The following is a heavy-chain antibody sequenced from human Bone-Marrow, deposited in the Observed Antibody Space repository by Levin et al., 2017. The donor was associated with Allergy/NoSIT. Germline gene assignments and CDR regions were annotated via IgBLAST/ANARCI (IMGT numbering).Heavy chain of an antibody. V-gene: IGHV4-31*03. CDR1: GGSISSGAYY. CDR2: IYFSGSA. J-gene: IGHJ4*02. D-gene: IGHD2-21*02. CDR3: ARFMVVTPTYGFDY. Sequence: RTSETLSLTCSVSGGSISSGAYYWSWIRQHPGKGLEWIGYIYFSGSAYYNPSLKSRVSISADTSKNQFSLRLSSVTAADTAVYYCARFMVVTPTYGFDYWGQGTLVTVSS.